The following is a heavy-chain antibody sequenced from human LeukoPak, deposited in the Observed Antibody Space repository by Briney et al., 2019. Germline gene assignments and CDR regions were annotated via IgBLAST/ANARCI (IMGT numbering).Heavy chain of an antibody. CDR2: INSDGSST. CDR1: GFTFSTYW. Sequence: GGSLRLSCAASGFTFSTYWMHWVRQAPGEGLVWVSRINSDGSSTTYADSVKGRFTISRDNAKNTLYLQMNSLRVEDTAVYYCARVKLASQTAWFDPWGQGTLVTVS. J-gene: IGHJ5*02. CDR3: ARVKLASQTAWFDP. V-gene: IGHV3-74*01.